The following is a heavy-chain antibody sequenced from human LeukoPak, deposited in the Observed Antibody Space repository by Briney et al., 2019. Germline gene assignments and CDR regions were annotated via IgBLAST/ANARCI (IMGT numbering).Heavy chain of an antibody. J-gene: IGHJ5*02. V-gene: IGHV3-20*04. CDR3: AGEVRCSSTSCYSWWKYNWFDP. CDR2: INWNGGST. D-gene: IGHD2-2*01. CDR1: GFTFDDYG. Sequence: PGGSLRLSCAASGFTFDDYGMSWVRQAPGKGLEWVSGINWNGGSTGYADSVKGRFTISRDNAKNSLYLQMNSLRAEDTALYYCAGEVRCSSTSCYSWWKYNWFDPWGQGTLVTVSS.